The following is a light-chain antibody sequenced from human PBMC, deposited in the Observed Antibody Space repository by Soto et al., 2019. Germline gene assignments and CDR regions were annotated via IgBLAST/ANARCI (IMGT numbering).Light chain of an antibody. Sequence: EIQRTESPSSMSASVGHRVTITCRASQSISSWLAWYQQKPAKAPKLLIYDASSLESGVPSRFSGSGCGTEFSLPISSLQTDDFVAYYCQQYKSYSEGTFGQGTKVDNK. J-gene: IGKJ1*01. CDR3: QQYKSYSEGT. CDR1: QSISSW. CDR2: DAS. V-gene: IGKV1-5*01.